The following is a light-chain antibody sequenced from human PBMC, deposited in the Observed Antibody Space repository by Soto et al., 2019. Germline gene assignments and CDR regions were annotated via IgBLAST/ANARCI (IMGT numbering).Light chain of an antibody. Sequence: QSALTQPASVSGSPGQSITISCTGTSGDIGSYNRVSWYQQHPGKAPKLMLYGVSKRPSGVSNRFSGSKSGNTASLTISGLQAEDEADYYCSSHTLSRALQVFGTGTKVTVL. V-gene: IGLV2-14*01. CDR1: SGDIGSYNR. CDR2: GVS. J-gene: IGLJ1*01. CDR3: SSHTLSRALQV.